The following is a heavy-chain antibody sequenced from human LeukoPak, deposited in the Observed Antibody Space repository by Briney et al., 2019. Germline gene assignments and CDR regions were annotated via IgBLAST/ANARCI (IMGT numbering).Heavy chain of an antibody. J-gene: IGHJ4*02. V-gene: IGHV4-30-4*08. CDR2: IYYSGST. D-gene: IGHD3-3*01. CDR1: GGSISSGDYY. CDR3: DSEGSGYYTGTDY. Sequence: SETLSLTCTVSGGSISSGDYYWSWIRQPPGKGLEWIGYIYYSGSTYYNPSLKSRVTISVDTSKNQFSLKLSSVTAADTAVYYCDSEGSGYYTGTDYWGQGTLVTVSS.